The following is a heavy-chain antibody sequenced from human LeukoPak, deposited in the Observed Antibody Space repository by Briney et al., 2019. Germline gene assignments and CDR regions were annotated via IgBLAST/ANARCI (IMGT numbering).Heavy chain of an antibody. D-gene: IGHD6-13*01. J-gene: IGHJ4*02. CDR2: IYYSGST. V-gene: IGHV4-59*08. CDR1: GGSISSYY. Sequence: SETLSLTCTVSGGSISSYYWSWIRQPPGKGLEWIGYIYYSGSTNYNPSLKSRVIISVDTSKNQFSLKLSSVTAADTAVYYCARLELGAAGRPLTYYFDYWGQGTLVTVSS. CDR3: ARLELGAAGRPLTYYFDY.